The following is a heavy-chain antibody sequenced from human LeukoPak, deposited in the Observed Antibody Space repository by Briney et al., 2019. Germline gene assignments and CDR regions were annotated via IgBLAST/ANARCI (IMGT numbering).Heavy chain of an antibody. V-gene: IGHV3-64*02. D-gene: IGHD3-16*02. Sequence: GGSLRLSCAASGFTFSKEVMHWVRQATGKGLEYVSTITDNGDRTYHADSVKGRFTISRDNSKDTLYLQMGSLRAEDTAVYYCVRDYRATYSFDYWGQGTQVTVSS. CDR3: VRDYRATYSFDY. J-gene: IGHJ4*02. CDR1: GFTFSKEV. CDR2: ITDNGDRT.